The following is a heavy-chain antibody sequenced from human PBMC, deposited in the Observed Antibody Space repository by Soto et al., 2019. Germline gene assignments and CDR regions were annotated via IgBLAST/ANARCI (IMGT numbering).Heavy chain of an antibody. CDR1: GYSFTAFY. CDR3: ARANSIRPYFYNMDV. J-gene: IGHJ6*03. D-gene: IGHD2-21*01. CDR2: INPNSGGT. Sequence: QVQLVQSGAEVEKPGASVKVSCKAAGYSFTAFYIHWVRQARGQGFEWLGWINPNSGGTYYSQKFRARVTLTRDTSISTAYMELTRLSSDDTAVYYCARANSIRPYFYNMDVWGQGTTVTVSS. V-gene: IGHV1-2*02.